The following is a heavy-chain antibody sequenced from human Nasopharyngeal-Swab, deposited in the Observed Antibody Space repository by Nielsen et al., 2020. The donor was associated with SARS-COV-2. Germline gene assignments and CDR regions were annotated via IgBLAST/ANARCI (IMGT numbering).Heavy chain of an antibody. D-gene: IGHD5-12*01. Sequence: GESLKISCVASGFTYSTYAMNWVRQAPGTGLEWVSGISGSGGNTYYADSVKGRFTISRDNSMETLYLQMNSLGVDDTAVYYCAKGVGYVDTGWVDEWGQGTLVSASS. CDR3: AKGVGYVDTGWVDE. V-gene: IGHV3-23*01. CDR1: GFTYSTYA. CDR2: ISGSGGNT. J-gene: IGHJ4*02.